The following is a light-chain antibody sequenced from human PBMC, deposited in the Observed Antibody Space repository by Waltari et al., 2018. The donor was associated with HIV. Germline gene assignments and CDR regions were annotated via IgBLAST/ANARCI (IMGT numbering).Light chain of an antibody. CDR1: RSNIGGDT. CDR3: AAWDDSLSAVV. Sequence: QSVVTQPPSASGTPGQRVTISCSGSRSNIGGDTVNWYQHLPGTAPKLLIYSVDKRPSGVPDRFSGSKSGTSASLAISVLQSEDEADYFCAAWDDSLSAVVFGGGTKLTVL. V-gene: IGLV1-44*01. CDR2: SVD. J-gene: IGLJ2*01.